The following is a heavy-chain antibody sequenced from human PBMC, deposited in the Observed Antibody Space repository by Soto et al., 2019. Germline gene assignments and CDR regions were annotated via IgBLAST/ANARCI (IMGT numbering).Heavy chain of an antibody. Sequence: QVQLVQSGAEVKKPGASVKVSCKASGYTFTSYGISWVRQARGQGLEWMGWISAYNGNTNYAQKLQGRVTMTTDTSTSTAYMELRSLRSDDTAVYYCARDRYFDRPHWVAFDIWGQRTMVTVSS. D-gene: IGHD3-9*01. CDR2: ISAYNGNT. CDR3: ARDRYFDRPHWVAFDI. V-gene: IGHV1-18*01. J-gene: IGHJ3*02. CDR1: GYTFTSYG.